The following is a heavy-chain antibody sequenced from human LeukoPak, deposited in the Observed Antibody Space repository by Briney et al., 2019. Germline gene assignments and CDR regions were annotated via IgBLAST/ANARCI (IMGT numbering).Heavy chain of an antibody. CDR1: GFTFNNFP. Sequence: GGSLRLSCAASGFTFNNFPMSWVRQVPGKGLEWVSRISGSGGTTYYAGSVRGRFTISRDNAKNTLFLQMRSLRAEDTALYYCAKDGYFHDSSGYSYFDYWGQGILVSVSS. CDR3: AKDGYFHDSSGYSYFDY. D-gene: IGHD3-22*01. J-gene: IGHJ4*02. CDR2: ISGSGGTT. V-gene: IGHV3-23*01.